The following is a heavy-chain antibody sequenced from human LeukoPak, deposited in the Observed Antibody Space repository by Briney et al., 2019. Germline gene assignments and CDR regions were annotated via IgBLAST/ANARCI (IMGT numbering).Heavy chain of an antibody. CDR2: IYTSGST. J-gene: IGHJ4*02. V-gene: IGHV4-61*02. D-gene: IGHD6-13*01. Sequence: PSETLSLTXTVSGGSISSGSYYWSWLRQPAGKGLEWIGRIYTSGSTNYNPSLKSRVTISVDTSKNQFSLKLSSVTAADTAVYYCAREFSSWYTFDYWGQGTLVTVSS. CDR1: GGSISSGSYY. CDR3: AREFSSWYTFDY.